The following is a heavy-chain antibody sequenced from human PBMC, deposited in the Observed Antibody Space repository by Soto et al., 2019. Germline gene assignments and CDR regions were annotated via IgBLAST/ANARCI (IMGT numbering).Heavy chain of an antibody. J-gene: IGHJ4*02. CDR1: GYTFTSYD. CDR3: ARSTNDYGDRH. D-gene: IGHD4-17*01. CDR2: MNPNSGNT. Sequence: QVPLVQSGAEVKKPGASVKVSCEASGYTFTSYDINWVRQATGQGLEWMGWMNPNSGNTGYAQRFQGRVTMTRNTSISTAYMELSSLRSEDMAVYYCARSTNDYGDRHWGQGTLVTVSS. V-gene: IGHV1-8*01.